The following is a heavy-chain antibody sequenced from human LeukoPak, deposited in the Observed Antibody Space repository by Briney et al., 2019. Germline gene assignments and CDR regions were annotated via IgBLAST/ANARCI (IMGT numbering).Heavy chain of an antibody. CDR1: GGSFSRYY. J-gene: IGHJ3*02. D-gene: IGHD3-22*01. Sequence: SETLSLTCAVYGGSFSRYYWSWIRQPPGKGLEWIGEINQSGKTKYNPSLRSRVTISVDTSKNQFSLKLTSVTAADTAVYYFARREDYYDSSGYDDGFDMWGQGTMVSVSS. CDR3: ARREDYYDSSGYDDGFDM. V-gene: IGHV4-34*01. CDR2: INQSGKT.